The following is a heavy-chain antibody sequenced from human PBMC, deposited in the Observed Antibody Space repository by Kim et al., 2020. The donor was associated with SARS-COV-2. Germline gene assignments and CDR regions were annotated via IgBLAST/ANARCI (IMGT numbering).Heavy chain of an antibody. Sequence: SETLSLTCTVSGGSVSSGSYYWSWIRQPPGKGLEWIGYIYYSGSTNYNPSLKSRVTISVDTSKNQFSLKLSSVTAADTAVYYCARVNVWGSRAYYYYGMDVWGQGTTVTVSS. V-gene: IGHV4-61*01. CDR2: IYYSGST. CDR3: ARVNVWGSRAYYYYGMDV. CDR1: GGSVSSGSYY. J-gene: IGHJ6*02. D-gene: IGHD3-16*01.